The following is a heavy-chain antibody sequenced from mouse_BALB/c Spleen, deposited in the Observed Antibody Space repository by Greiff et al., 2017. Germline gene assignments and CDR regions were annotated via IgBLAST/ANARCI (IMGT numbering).Heavy chain of an antibody. CDR1: GYSITSDYA. CDR3: AREGLYYGYGY. D-gene: IGHD1-2*01. V-gene: IGHV3-2*02. CDR2: ISYSGST. J-gene: IGHJ2*01. Sequence: EVKLQESGPGLVKPSQSLSLTCTVTGYSITSDYAWNWIRQFPGNKLEWMGYISYSGSTSYNPSLKSRISITRDTSKNQFFLQLNSVTTEDTATYYCAREGLYYGYGYWGQGTTLTVSS.